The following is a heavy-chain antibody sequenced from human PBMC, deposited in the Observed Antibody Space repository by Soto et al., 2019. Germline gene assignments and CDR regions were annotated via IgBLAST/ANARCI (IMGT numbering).Heavy chain of an antibody. V-gene: IGHV3-30*04. J-gene: IGHJ4*02. CDR3: ARGAYNWNDFPFDH. CDR1: GVTFSSYA. D-gene: IGHD1-1*01. Sequence: PGGSLRLSCVVSGVTFSSYAMSWVRQAPGKGLEWVAIISDDGSKRLYADSLKGRFIISRDNFKNTLDLQMNSLRPDDTGLYYCARGAYNWNDFPFDHWGQGTLVTVSS. CDR2: ISDDGSKR.